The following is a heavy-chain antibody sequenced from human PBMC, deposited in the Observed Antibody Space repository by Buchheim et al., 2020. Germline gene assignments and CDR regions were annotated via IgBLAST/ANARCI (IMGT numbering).Heavy chain of an antibody. CDR2: INPNSGGT. CDR3: ARDLSGSYYGDPGRSNYYGMDV. J-gene: IGHJ6*02. Sequence: QVQLVQSGAEVKKPGASVKVSCKASGYTFTGYYMHWVRQAPGQGLEWMGWINPNSGGTNYAQKFQGRVTMTRDTSISTAYMELSRLRSDDTAVYYCARDLSGSYYGDPGRSNYYGMDVWGQGTT. D-gene: IGHD1-26*01. CDR1: GYTFTGYY. V-gene: IGHV1-2*02.